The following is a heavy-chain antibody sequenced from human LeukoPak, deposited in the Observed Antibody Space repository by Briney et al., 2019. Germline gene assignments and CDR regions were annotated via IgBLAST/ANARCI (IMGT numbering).Heavy chain of an antibody. V-gene: IGHV4-61*02. CDR1: GYSISSGFY. CDR3: ARDRIGSGSYDY. Sequence: SETLSLTCTVSGYSISSGFYWGWIRQPAGKGLEWIGRIYTSGSTNYNPSLKSRVPISVDTSKNQFSLKLSSVTAADTAVYYCARDRIGSGSYDYWGQGTLVTVSS. D-gene: IGHD3-10*01. J-gene: IGHJ4*02. CDR2: IYTSGST.